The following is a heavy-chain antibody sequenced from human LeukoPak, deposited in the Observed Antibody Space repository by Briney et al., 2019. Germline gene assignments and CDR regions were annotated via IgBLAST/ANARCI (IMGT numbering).Heavy chain of an antibody. CDR2: INHSGST. CDR1: GGSISSGGYY. CDR3: ARGFGGTLKTYYYYGMDV. V-gene: IGHV4-39*07. D-gene: IGHD3-3*01. Sequence: SETLSLTCTVSGGSISSGGYYWSWIRQHPGKGLEWIGEINHSGSTNYNPSLKSRVTISVDTSKNQFSLKLSSVTAADTAVYYCARGFGGTLKTYYYYGMDVWGQGTTVTVSS. J-gene: IGHJ6*02.